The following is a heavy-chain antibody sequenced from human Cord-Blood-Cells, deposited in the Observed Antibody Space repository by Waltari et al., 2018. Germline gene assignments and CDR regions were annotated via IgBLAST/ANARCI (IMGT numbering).Heavy chain of an antibody. D-gene: IGHD1-26*01. V-gene: IGHV3-33*01. Sequence: VQRLVSRGGVVQPGRSLRSSRAASGSTCSSYGLTLVRQCPGKGLEWVAVIWCDGSNKYYADSVKGRFTISRDKSKNTLYLQANSLRAEDTAVYYCARDLMRGGSYWYFDLWGRGTRVTVSS. CDR3: ARDLMRGGSYWYFDL. CDR2: IWCDGSNK. CDR1: GSTCSSYG. J-gene: IGHJ2*01.